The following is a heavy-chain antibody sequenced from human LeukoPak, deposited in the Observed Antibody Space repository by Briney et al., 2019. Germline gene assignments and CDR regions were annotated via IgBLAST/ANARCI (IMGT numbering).Heavy chain of an antibody. CDR2: ISGSTSNI. CDR3: ARVVVGARVLSSYYFDY. CDR1: GFTFTTYS. D-gene: IGHD1-26*01. J-gene: IGHJ4*02. Sequence: PGGSLRLSCAASGFTFTTYSMNWVRQAPGKGLEWVSYISGSTSNIKYADSVMGRFTISRDNAKNSLYLQMNSLRAEDTAVYYCARVVVGARVLSSYYFDYWGQGTLVTVSS. V-gene: IGHV3-48*01.